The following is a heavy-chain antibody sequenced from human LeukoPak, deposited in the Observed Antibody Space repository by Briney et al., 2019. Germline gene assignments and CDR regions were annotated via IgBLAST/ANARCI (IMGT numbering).Heavy chain of an antibody. Sequence: QPGGSLRLSCAASGFTFSSYWMHWVRQAPGKGLVWVSRINSDGSSTSYADSVKGRFTISRDNSKNTLYLQMNSLRAEDTAVYYCAKDRFLEWLPSNWFDPWGQGTLVTVSS. CDR1: GFTFSSYW. J-gene: IGHJ5*02. V-gene: IGHV3-74*01. CDR2: INSDGSST. D-gene: IGHD3-3*01. CDR3: AKDRFLEWLPSNWFDP.